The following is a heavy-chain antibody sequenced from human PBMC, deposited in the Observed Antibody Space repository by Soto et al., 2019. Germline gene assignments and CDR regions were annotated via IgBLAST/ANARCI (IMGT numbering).Heavy chain of an antibody. CDR1: GGSISSYY. J-gene: IGHJ4*02. V-gene: IGHV4-59*08. Sequence: SETLSLTCTVSGGSISSYYWSWIRQPPGKGLEWIGYIYYSGSTNYNPSLKSRVTISVDTSKNQFSLKLSSVTAADTAVYYCARSGGSGYSSSWYVDYWGQGTLVTVSS. CDR3: ARSGGSGYSSSWYVDY. CDR2: IYYSGST. D-gene: IGHD6-13*01.